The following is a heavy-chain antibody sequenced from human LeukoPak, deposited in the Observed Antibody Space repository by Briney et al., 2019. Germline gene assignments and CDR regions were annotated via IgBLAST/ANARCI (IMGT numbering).Heavy chain of an antibody. Sequence: ASVKVSCKASGYTFTRYGMTWVRQAPGQGLEWMGWISGYNGNTNYAQKLQGRVTMTTDTSTSTAYMELRSLRSDNTAVYYCARDETGYSSSWYSYRSSGMGYWGQGTLVTVSS. CDR2: ISGYNGNT. CDR3: ARDETGYSSSWYSYRSSGMGY. CDR1: GYTFTRYG. D-gene: IGHD6-13*01. J-gene: IGHJ4*02. V-gene: IGHV1-18*01.